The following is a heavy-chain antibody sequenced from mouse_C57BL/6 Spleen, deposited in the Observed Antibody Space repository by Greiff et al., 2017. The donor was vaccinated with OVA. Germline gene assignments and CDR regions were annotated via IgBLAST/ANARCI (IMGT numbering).Heavy chain of an antibody. J-gene: IGHJ4*01. CDR2: IWSDGST. CDR1: GFSLTSYG. CDR3: ARQALYAIDY. V-gene: IGHV2-6-1*01. Sequence: VKLQESGPGLVAPSQSLSITCTVSGFSLTSYGVHWVRQPPGKGLEWLVVIWSDGSTTYNSALKSRLIISKNNSKSQVFLKMHSLQTDDTAMYYCARQALYAIDYWGQGTSVTVSS.